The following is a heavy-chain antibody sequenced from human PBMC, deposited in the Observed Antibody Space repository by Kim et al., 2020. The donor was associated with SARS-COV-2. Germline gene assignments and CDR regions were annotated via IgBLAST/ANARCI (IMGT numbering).Heavy chain of an antibody. D-gene: IGHD6-19*01. J-gene: IGHJ4*02. Sequence: KYSQKCQGRVTITRDTSASTAYMELSSLRSEDTAVYYCARTGKAVAGDYWGQGTLVTVSS. V-gene: IGHV1-3*01. CDR3: ARTGKAVAGDY.